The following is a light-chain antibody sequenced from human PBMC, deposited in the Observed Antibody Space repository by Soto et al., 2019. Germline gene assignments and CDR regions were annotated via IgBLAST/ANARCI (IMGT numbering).Light chain of an antibody. CDR1: QSLLHSDGYNY. J-gene: IGKJ4*01. CDR2: LGS. Sequence: DIVMTQSPPSLPVTPGEPASISCRSSQSLLHSDGYNYLDWFLQRPGQSPQLLIYLGSSRASGVPDRFSGSGSGTDFTLKISRVEAEDVGVYYCMQALQTPLTFGGGTKVDIK. CDR3: MQALQTPLT. V-gene: IGKV2-28*01.